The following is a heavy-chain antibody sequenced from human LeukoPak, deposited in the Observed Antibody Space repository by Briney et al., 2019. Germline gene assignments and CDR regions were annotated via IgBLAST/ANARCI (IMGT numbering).Heavy chain of an antibody. D-gene: IGHD3-10*01. V-gene: IGHV1-8*03. Sequence: GASVKVSCKASGYTFTSYDINWVRQATGQGLEWMGWMNPNSGNTGYAQKFQGRVAITRNTSISTAYMELSSLRSEDTAVYYCARASGGADHDDYWGQGTLVTVSS. CDR3: ARASGGADHDDY. CDR1: GYTFTSYD. CDR2: MNPNSGNT. J-gene: IGHJ4*02.